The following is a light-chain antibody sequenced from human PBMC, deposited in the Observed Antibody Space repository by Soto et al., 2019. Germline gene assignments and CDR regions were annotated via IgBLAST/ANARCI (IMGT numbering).Light chain of an antibody. CDR3: QQPT. J-gene: IGKJ1*01. V-gene: IGKV1-5*01. CDR1: QSISSW. Sequence: DIQMTQSPSTLSASVGDRVNITCRASQSISSWLAWYQQQPGKAPKLLIYDASSLESGGPSRFSGSGSGTEFTLTISSLQPDDFATYYCQQPTFGQGTKVEIK. CDR2: DAS.